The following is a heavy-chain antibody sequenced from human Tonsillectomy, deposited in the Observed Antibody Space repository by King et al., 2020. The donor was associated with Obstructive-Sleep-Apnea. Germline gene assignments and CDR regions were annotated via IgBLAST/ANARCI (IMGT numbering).Heavy chain of an antibody. J-gene: IGHJ3*02. D-gene: IGHD3-16*02. CDR2: IYPGDSDT. CDR1: GYSFTSYW. CDR3: SSPAGVIPSDDAFDI. Sequence: VQLVESGAEVKKPGESLKISCKGSGYSFTSYWIGWVRQMPGKGLEWMGIIYPGDSDTRYSPSFQGQVTISADKSISTAYLQWSSLKASDTAMYYCSSPAGVIPSDDAFDIWGQGTMVTVSS. V-gene: IGHV5-51*01.